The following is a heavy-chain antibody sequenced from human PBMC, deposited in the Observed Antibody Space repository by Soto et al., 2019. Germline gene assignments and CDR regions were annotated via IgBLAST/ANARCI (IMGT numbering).Heavy chain of an antibody. J-gene: IGHJ4*02. V-gene: IGHV3-53*02. CDR3: ASGYFGSGGYALNF. D-gene: IGHD3-10*01. CDR1: GFTVASNY. CDR2: IDRDGST. Sequence: EVQLVETGGGLIQPGGSLRLSCAASGFTVASNYMSWVRLAPGKGLEWVSVIDRDGSTYYADSVKGRFTISRDNSKNTLYLQLNSLRAEDTAMFYCASGYFGSGGYALNFWGQGTLVTVSS.